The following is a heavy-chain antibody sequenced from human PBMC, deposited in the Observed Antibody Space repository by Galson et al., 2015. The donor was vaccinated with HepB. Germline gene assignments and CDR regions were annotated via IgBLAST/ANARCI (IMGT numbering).Heavy chain of an antibody. V-gene: IGHV3-30*18. CDR2: ISYDGSNK. J-gene: IGHJ4*02. Sequence: SLRLSCAASGFTFSSYGMHWVRQAPGKGLEWVAVISYDGSNKYYADSVKGRFTISRDNSKNTLYLQMNSLRAEDTAVYYCAKDLLDTAMVNVDYWGQGTLVTVSS. D-gene: IGHD5-18*01. CDR1: GFTFSSYG. CDR3: AKDLLDTAMVNVDY.